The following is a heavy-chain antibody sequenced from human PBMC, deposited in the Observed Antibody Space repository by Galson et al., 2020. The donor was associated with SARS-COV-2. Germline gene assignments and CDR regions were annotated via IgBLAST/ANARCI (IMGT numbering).Heavy chain of an antibody. Sequence: SETLSLTCTVSGDSITSFYWSWIRQTPGGGLEWIAYVYYNGDATYNPSLKSRVTISADASKDEFSLKLNSVTAADTAIYYCARYGPNHSFDYWGQGALVTVSS. D-gene: IGHD3-10*01. V-gene: IGHV4-59*01. CDR3: ARYGPNHSFDY. J-gene: IGHJ4*02. CDR2: VYYNGDA. CDR1: GDSITSFY.